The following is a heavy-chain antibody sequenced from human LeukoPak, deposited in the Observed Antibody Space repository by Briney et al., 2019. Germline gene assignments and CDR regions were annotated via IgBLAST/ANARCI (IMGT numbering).Heavy chain of an antibody. D-gene: IGHD2-15*01. CDR2: INQDGSEK. V-gene: IGHV3-7*01. CDR1: GGSISGYH. CDR3: AREAIVVVVAAIGSDAFDI. J-gene: IGHJ3*02. Sequence: PSETLSLTCNVSGGSISGYHWSWIRQPPGKGLEWVANINQDGSEKYYVDSVKGRFTISRDNAKNSLYLQMNSLRAEDTAVYYCAREAIVVVVAAIGSDAFDIWGQGTMVTVSS.